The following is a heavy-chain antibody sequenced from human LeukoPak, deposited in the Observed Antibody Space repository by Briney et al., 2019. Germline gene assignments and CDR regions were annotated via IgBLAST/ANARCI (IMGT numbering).Heavy chain of an antibody. D-gene: IGHD4-17*01. CDR2: INSDGGST. V-gene: IGHV3-74*01. Sequence: GSLRLSCAASGFTFSSDWMHWVRQAPGKGLVWVSRINSDGGSTSYADSVKGRFTISRDNAKNTLYLQMNSLRAEDTAVYYCVRAYGDYSGYFDYWGQGTLVTVSS. CDR3: VRAYGDYSGYFDY. CDR1: GFTFSSDW. J-gene: IGHJ4*02.